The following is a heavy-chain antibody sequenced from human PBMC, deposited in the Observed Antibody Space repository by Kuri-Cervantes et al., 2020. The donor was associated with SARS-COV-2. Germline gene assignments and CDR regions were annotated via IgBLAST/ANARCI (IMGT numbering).Heavy chain of an antibody. CDR1: GYTFTGYY. CDR3: ARDPGGLDAFDI. D-gene: IGHD4-23*01. V-gene: IGHV1-2*06. Sequence: ASVKVSCKASGYTFTGYYMHWVRQAPGQGLEWMGRINPNSGGANYAQKFQGRVTMTRDTSISTAYMELSRLRSDDTAVYYCARDPGGLDAFDIWGQGTMVTVSS. CDR2: INPNSGGA. J-gene: IGHJ3*02.